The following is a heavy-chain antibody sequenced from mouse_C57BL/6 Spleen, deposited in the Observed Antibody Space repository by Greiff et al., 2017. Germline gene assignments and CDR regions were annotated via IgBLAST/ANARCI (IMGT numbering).Heavy chain of an antibody. CDR1: GYTFTSYW. CDR2: IYPGSGST. J-gene: IGHJ3*01. V-gene: IGHV1-55*01. D-gene: IGHD2-12*01. Sequence: QVQLQQPGAELVKPGASVKMSCKASGYTFTSYWITWVKQRPGQGLEWIGDIYPGSGSTNYNEKFKSKATLTVDTSSSTAYMQLSSLTSEASAVYNCTSSRVREDDEAWFAYWGQGTLVTVSA. CDR3: TSSRVREDDEAWFAY.